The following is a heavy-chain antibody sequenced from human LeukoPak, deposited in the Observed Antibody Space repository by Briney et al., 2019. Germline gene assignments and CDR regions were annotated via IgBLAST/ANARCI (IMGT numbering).Heavy chain of an antibody. CDR3: ARERPIVADVDLDY. D-gene: IGHD5-12*01. V-gene: IGHV3-7*03. CDR2: IKQDGSEK. Sequence: PGGSLRLSCAASGFTFSSYWMSWVRQAPGKGLEWVANIKQDGSEKYYVDSVKGRFTISRDNVKNSLYLQMNSLRAEDTAVYYCARERPIVADVDLDYWGQGTLVTVSS. CDR1: GFTFSSYW. J-gene: IGHJ4*02.